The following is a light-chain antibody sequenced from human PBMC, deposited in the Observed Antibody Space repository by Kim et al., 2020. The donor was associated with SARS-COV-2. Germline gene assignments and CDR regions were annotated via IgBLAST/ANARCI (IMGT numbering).Light chain of an antibody. CDR2: GKN. V-gene: IGLV3-19*01. J-gene: IGLJ2*01. CDR1: SLRNYY. CDR3: KSRDSSAKVF. Sequence: SSELTQDPAVSVALGQTVRITCQGDSLRNYYASWYQQKPGQAPVLVIYGKNNRPSGIPDRFSGSSSGNTASLTITGAQAEDEADYYCKSRDSSAKVFFGGGTQLTVL.